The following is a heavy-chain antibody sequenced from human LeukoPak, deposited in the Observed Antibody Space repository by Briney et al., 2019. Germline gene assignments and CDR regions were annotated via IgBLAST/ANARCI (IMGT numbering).Heavy chain of an antibody. CDR3: ARDQGVHCSGGSCTAFDI. V-gene: IGHV1-8*03. J-gene: IGHJ3*02. CDR2: MNPNSGNT. CDR1: GYTFTGYY. Sequence: ASVKVSCKASGYTFTGYYMHWVRQATGQGLEWMGWMNPNSGNTGYAQKFQGRVTITRNTSISTAYMELSSLRSEDTAVYYCARDQGVHCSGGSCTAFDIWGQGTMVTVSS. D-gene: IGHD2-15*01.